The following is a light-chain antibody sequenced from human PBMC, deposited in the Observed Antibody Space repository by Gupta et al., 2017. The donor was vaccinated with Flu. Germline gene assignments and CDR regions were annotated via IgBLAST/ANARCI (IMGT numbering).Light chain of an antibody. CDR2: GAS. Sequence: PATLSGSPGERATLSCRARQNIARNLAWYQQRPGQAPSLLIYGASSRANGTPARFSVSGSGTEFTLTITGLQSEDFAVYYCQQYHNWPRTFGQGTKVEIQ. CDR1: QNIARN. CDR3: QQYHNWPRT. J-gene: IGKJ1*01. V-gene: IGKV3-15*01.